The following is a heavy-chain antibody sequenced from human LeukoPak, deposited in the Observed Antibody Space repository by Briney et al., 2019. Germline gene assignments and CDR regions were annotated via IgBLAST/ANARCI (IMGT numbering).Heavy chain of an antibody. D-gene: IGHD6-13*01. Sequence: ASVKDSCKASGGTFSSYAISWVRQAPGQGLEWMGGIIPIFGTANYAQKFQGRVTITADKSTSTAYMELSSLRSEDTAVYYCARLIAAGEYRWFDPWGQGTLVTVSS. CDR2: IIPIFGTA. CDR1: GGTFSSYA. J-gene: IGHJ5*02. CDR3: ARLIAAGEYRWFDP. V-gene: IGHV1-69*06.